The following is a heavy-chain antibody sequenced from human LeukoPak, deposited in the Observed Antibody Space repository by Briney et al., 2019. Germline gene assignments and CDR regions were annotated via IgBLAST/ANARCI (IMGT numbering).Heavy chain of an antibody. J-gene: IGHJ3*02. CDR3: ARGPDYGSGLDAFDI. CDR1: RFTFSSYA. D-gene: IGHD3-10*01. CDR2: ISYDGSNK. V-gene: IGHV3-30-3*01. Sequence: GGSLRLSCSASRFTFSSYAMHWVRQAPGKGLEWVAVISYDGSNKYYADSVKGRFTISRDNSKNTLYLQMNSLRAEDTAVYYCARGPDYGSGLDAFDIWGQGTMVTVSS.